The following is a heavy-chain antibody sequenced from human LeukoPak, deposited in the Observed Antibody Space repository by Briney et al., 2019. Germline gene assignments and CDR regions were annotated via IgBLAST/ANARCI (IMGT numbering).Heavy chain of an antibody. D-gene: IGHD3-3*01. CDR1: GGSISSGSYY. V-gene: IGHV4-61*02. J-gene: IGHJ4*02. CDR2: IYTSGST. CDR3: ARGSHYDVWSGYYNY. Sequence: PSQTLSLTCTVSGGSISSGSYYWSWIRQPAGKGLEWIGRIYTSGSTNYNPSLKSRVTISVDTSKNQFSLKLSSVTAADTAVYYCARGSHYDVWSGYYNYWGQGTLVTVSS.